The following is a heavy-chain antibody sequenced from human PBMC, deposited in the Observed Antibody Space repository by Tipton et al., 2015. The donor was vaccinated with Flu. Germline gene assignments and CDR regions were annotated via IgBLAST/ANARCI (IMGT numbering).Heavy chain of an antibody. Sequence: TLSLTCTISGDSISSDYYWGWIRQPPGKGLEWIGNIFHTGSTYHNPSLKSRVTISINTSKNQFSLKVFSVTAADTAVYYCARLPLPLSYFDYWGQGTLVTVSS. CDR1: GDSISSDYY. CDR3: ARLPLPLSYFDY. V-gene: IGHV4-38-2*02. CDR2: IFHTGST. J-gene: IGHJ4*02.